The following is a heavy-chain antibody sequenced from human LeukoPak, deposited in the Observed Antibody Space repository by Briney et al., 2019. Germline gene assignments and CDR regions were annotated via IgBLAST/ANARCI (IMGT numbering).Heavy chain of an antibody. V-gene: IGHV1-2*02. CDR1: GYTFTGYY. J-gene: IGHJ4*02. CDR3: ARWGADYTIDY. D-gene: IGHD4-11*01. Sequence: ASVKVSCMASGYTFTGYYMHWVRQAPGQGLEWMGWINPNGGDTYYLQKFQGRVTMTRATSINTAYMELSRLRSDDTAVYYCARWGADYTIDYWGQGTLVTVSS. CDR2: INPNGGDT.